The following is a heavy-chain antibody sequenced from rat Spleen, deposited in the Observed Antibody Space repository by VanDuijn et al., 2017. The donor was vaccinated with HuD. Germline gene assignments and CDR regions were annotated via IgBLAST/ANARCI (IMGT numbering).Heavy chain of an antibody. J-gene: IGHJ2*01. CDR3: ALSGEGY. CDR1: GFSLTDYS. CDR2: MWNDGST. D-gene: IGHD1-1*01. Sequence: VQLKESGPGLVQPSQTLSLTCTVSGFSLTDYSVNWVRQPPGKGLDWLGIMWNDGSTSYNSDFNSRLSISRDTSNSQVFLTLTSLQTDDTAVYYCALSGEGYWGQGVMVTVSS. V-gene: IGHV2S63*01.